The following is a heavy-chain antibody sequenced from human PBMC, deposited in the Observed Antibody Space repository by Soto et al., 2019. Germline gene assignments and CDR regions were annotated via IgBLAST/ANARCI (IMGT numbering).Heavy chain of an antibody. CDR1: GFTFSSYA. V-gene: IGHV3-23*01. Sequence: GSLRLSCAASGFTFSSYAMSWVRQAPGKGLEWVSAISGSGGSTYCADSVKGRFTISRDNSKNTLYLQMNSLRAEDTAVYYCANARMVRGVIIKTYYFDYWGQGTLVTVSS. CDR3: ANARMVRGVIIKTYYFDY. CDR2: ISGSGGST. D-gene: IGHD3-10*01. J-gene: IGHJ4*02.